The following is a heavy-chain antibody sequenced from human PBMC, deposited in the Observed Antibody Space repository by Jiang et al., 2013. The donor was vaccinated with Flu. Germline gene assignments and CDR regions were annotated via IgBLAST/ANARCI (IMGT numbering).Heavy chain of an antibody. CDR3: ARHREYYYDSSGFWFDP. Sequence: LEWMGIIYPGDSDTRYSPSFQGQVTISADKSISTAYLQWSSLKASDTAMYYCARHREYYYDSSGFWFDPWGQGTLVTVSS. V-gene: IGHV5-51*01. CDR2: IYPGDSDT. J-gene: IGHJ5*02. D-gene: IGHD3-22*01.